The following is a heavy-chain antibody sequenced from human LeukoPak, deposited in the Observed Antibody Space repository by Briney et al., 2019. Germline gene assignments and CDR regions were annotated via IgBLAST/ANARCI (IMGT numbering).Heavy chain of an antibody. J-gene: IGHJ4*02. CDR2: FDPEDGET. Sequence: PSVKVSCKVSGYTLTELSMHWVRQAPGKGLEWMGGFDPEDGETIYAQKFQGRVTMTEDTSTDTAYMELSSLRSEDTAVYYCATVRIAAAGNPFDYWGQGTLVTVSS. V-gene: IGHV1-24*01. D-gene: IGHD6-13*01. CDR1: GYTLTELS. CDR3: ATVRIAAAGNPFDY.